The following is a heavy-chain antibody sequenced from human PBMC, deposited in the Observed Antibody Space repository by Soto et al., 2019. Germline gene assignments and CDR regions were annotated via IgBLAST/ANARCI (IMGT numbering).Heavy chain of an antibody. Sequence: SETLSLTCTVSGGSISSGGYSWTWIRQHPGKGLEWIGYIYYSGSTYYKPSLKSRVTISVDTSKNQLSLKLSSVTAEDTAVYYCARDRYSYGYDPYYYGMDVWGQGTTVTVSS. D-gene: IGHD5-18*01. V-gene: IGHV4-31*03. CDR2: IYYSGST. CDR3: ARDRYSYGYDPYYYGMDV. J-gene: IGHJ6*02. CDR1: GGSISSGGYS.